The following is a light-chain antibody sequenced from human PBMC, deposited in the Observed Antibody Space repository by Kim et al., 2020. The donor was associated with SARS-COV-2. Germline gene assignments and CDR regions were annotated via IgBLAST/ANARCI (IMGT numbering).Light chain of an antibody. CDR3: QQYDDYPLA. J-gene: IGKJ4*01. V-gene: IGKV1-33*01. Sequence: DIQMTQSPSSLSASVGDRVTITCQASQDISNCLDWYQQKPRKAPKLLIYAASSLETGVPSRFSGSGSGTDFIFTISSLQPEDFATYYCQQYDDYPLAFGGGTKVDIK. CDR1: QDISNC. CDR2: AAS.